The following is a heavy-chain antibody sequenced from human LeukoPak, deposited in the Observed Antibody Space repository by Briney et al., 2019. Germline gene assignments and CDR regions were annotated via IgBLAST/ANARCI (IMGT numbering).Heavy chain of an antibody. J-gene: IGHJ3*02. D-gene: IGHD1-26*01. CDR1: GGSISSSNW. V-gene: IGHV4-4*02. Sequence: SGTLSLTCAVSGGSISSSNWWSWVRQPPGKGLEWIGEIYHSGSTNYNPSLKSRVTISVDKSKNQFSLKLNSVTAADTAVYYCAYSGSSVDAFDIWGQGTMVTVSS. CDR2: IYHSGST. CDR3: AYSGSSVDAFDI.